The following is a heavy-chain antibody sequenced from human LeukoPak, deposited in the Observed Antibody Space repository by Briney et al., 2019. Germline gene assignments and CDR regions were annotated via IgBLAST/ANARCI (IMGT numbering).Heavy chain of an antibody. Sequence: GGFLRLSCAASGFTFSSYGMHWVRQAPGKGLEWVAVISYDGSNKYYADSVKGRFTISRDNSKNTLYLQMNSLRAEDTAVYYCANEAGMVFRRGPEYCSGGSCYGWGQGTLVTVSS. J-gene: IGHJ4*02. CDR3: ANEAGMVFRRGPEYCSGGSCYG. CDR1: GFTFSSYG. V-gene: IGHV3-30*18. D-gene: IGHD2-15*01. CDR2: ISYDGSNK.